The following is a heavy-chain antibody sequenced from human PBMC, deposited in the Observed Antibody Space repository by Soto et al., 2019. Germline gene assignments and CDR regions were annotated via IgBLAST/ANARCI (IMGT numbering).Heavy chain of an antibody. V-gene: IGHV3-66*01. CDR3: ARVNEVNDAFDL. J-gene: IGHJ3*01. Sequence: EVQLVESGGGLVQPGGSLRLSCAASGFTVSSNYMSWVRQAPGKGLEWVSVIYSGGSTYYADSVKASFTISRDNSKNTLHLQMNSPRAEDTPVYYCARVNEVNDAFDLWGQGTMVTVSS. D-gene: IGHD2-21*01. CDR2: IYSGGST. CDR1: GFTVSSNY.